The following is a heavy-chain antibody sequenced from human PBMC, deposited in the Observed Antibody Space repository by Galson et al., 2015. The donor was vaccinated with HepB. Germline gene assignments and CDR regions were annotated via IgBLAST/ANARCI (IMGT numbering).Heavy chain of an antibody. Sequence: SLRLSCAASGFTVSSNYMSWVRQAPGKGLEWVSVIYSGGSTYYADSVKGRFTISRDNSKNTLYLQMNSLRAEDTAVYYCARVFSGYYYMDVWGKGTTVTVSS. CDR2: IYSGGST. V-gene: IGHV3-53*01. CDR1: GFTVSSNY. D-gene: IGHD6-19*01. J-gene: IGHJ6*03. CDR3: ARVFSGYYYMDV.